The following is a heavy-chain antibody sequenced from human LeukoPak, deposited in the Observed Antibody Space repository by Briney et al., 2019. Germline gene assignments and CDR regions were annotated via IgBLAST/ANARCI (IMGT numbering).Heavy chain of an antibody. CDR1: GGTFSSYA. Sequence: SVKVSCKASGGTFSSYAISWVRQAPGQGLEWMGGIIPIFGTANYAQKFQGRVTNTTDESTSTAYMELSSLRSEDTAVYYCARTLNYYGSGSYGYWGQGTLVTVSS. CDR2: IIPIFGTA. D-gene: IGHD3-10*01. CDR3: ARTLNYYGSGSYGY. J-gene: IGHJ4*02. V-gene: IGHV1-69*05.